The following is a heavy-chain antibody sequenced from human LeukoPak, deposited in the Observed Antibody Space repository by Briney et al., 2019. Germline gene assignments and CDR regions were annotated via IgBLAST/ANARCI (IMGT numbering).Heavy chain of an antibody. CDR1: GGSFSGYY. Sequence: SETLSRTCAVYGGSFSGYYWSWLRQPPGKELEWIVEINHSGTTNYNPSLKSRVTISVDTSKDQFSLKLRSVTAADAAVYYCARTKGYSYGYSYFQHWGQGTLVTVSS. D-gene: IGHD5-18*01. CDR2: INHSGTT. J-gene: IGHJ1*01. V-gene: IGHV4-34*01. CDR3: ARTKGYSYGYSYFQH.